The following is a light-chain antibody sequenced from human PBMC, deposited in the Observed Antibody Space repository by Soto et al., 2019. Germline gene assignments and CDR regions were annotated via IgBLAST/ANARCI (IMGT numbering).Light chain of an antibody. CDR1: QTLSSTY. Sequence: EIVLTQSPGTLSLSPGERATLSCRASQTLSSTYIAWYQQKPGQAPRLLIFGASRRATGIPDRFSGSGSGTDFSLTINRLEPEDFAVYYCHQYGGSPTFGQGTRLEIQ. J-gene: IGKJ5*01. CDR2: GAS. CDR3: HQYGGSPT. V-gene: IGKV3-20*01.